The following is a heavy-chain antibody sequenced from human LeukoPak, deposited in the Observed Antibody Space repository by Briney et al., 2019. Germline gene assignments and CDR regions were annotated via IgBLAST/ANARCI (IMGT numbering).Heavy chain of an antibody. J-gene: IGHJ3*02. CDR2: VSGSGVST. D-gene: IGHD3-16*01. CDR3: AKSMGELSPDDAFDI. V-gene: IGHV3-23*01. Sequence: PGGSLRLSCAASAFTFSNYAMTWLRQGPGKGLEWVSGVSGSGVSTYYADSVKGRFTISRDNSKNTLYLQMNILRAEDTAVYYCAKSMGELSPDDAFDIWGQGTMVTVSS. CDR1: AFTFSNYA.